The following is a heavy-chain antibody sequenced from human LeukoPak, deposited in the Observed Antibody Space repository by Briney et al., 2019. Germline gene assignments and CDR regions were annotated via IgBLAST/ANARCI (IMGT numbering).Heavy chain of an antibody. V-gene: IGHV4-38-2*01. D-gene: IGHD3-22*01. CDR2: IYRSGST. Sequence: SETLSLTCAVSNYSISSGYYWGWIRQPPGKGLEWTGTIYRSGSTYYNPSLKSRVIISLDTSKNQFSLKLSSVTAADTAVYYCARRGQAYDSSGYFFDFWGQGTLVTVSS. CDR1: NYSISSGYY. J-gene: IGHJ4*01. CDR3: ARRGQAYDSSGYFFDF.